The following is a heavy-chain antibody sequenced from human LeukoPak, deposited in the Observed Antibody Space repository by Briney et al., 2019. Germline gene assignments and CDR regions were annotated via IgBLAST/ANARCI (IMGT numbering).Heavy chain of an antibody. Sequence: ASVKVSCKASGYTFTGYYMHGVRQAPGQGLEWMGWINPNSGGTNYAQKFQGRVTMTRDTSISKAYMELSRLRSDDTAVYYCASWEVGATNVDYWGQGTLATVSS. CDR3: ASWEVGATNVDY. D-gene: IGHD1-26*01. J-gene: IGHJ4*02. CDR2: INPNSGGT. V-gene: IGHV1-2*02. CDR1: GYTFTGYY.